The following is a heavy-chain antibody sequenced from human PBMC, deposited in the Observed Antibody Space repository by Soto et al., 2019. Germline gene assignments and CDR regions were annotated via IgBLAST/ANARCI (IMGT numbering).Heavy chain of an antibody. D-gene: IGHD3-3*01. CDR3: ARHVNRGAIFDY. V-gene: IGHV4-59*08. CDR2: INYSGST. J-gene: IGHJ4*02. Sequence: QVQLQESGPGLVKPSETLSLTYTVSGGSISSYYWSWIRQPPGKGLEWIGYINYSGSTTYNPSLRSRVTISVDTSKNQLSLKLSSVTAADTAVYYCARHVNRGAIFDYWGQGTLVTVSS. CDR1: GGSISSYY.